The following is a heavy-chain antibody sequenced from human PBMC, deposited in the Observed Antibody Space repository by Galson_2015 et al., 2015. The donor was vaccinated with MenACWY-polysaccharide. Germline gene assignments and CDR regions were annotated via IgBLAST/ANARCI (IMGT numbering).Heavy chain of an antibody. J-gene: IGHJ2*01. CDR3: VRDLLSGSYTQNWYFDL. CDR2: ISSSSSYI. Sequence: SLRLSCAASGFTFSSYRMNWVRQAPGKGLEWVSSISSSSSYIYYADSVKGRFTISRDNSKNTLYLQVNSLRAEDTAVYYCVRDLLSGSYTQNWYFDLWGRGTLVKVSS. V-gene: IGHV3-21*01. CDR1: GFTFSSYR. D-gene: IGHD1-26*01.